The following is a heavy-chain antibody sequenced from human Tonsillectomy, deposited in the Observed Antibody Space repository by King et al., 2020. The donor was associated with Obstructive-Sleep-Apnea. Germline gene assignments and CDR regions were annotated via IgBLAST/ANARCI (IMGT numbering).Heavy chain of an antibody. CDR3: ARHGGGSSWHYYYYGMDV. Sequence: VQLVESGAEVKKPGESLRISCKGSGYSFTSYWISWVRQMPGKGLEWMGRIDPSDSYTNYSPSFQGHVTISTDKSIRTAYLQWSRLRASDTAMYYCARHGGGSSWHYYYYGMDVWGQGTTVTVSS. CDR2: IDPSDSYT. V-gene: IGHV5-10-1*01. J-gene: IGHJ6*02. CDR1: GYSFTSYW. D-gene: IGHD6-13*01.